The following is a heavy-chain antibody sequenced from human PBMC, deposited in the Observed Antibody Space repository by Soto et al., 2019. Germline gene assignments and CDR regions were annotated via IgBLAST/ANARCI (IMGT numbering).Heavy chain of an antibody. CDR1: GYTFTSYG. CDR2: ISAYNGNT. V-gene: IGHV1-18*01. CDR3: ASDASHDYGAPVSYYYYGMDV. Sequence: QVQLVQSGAEVKKPGASVKVSCKASGYTFTSYGISWVRQAPGQGLEWMGWISAYNGNTNYAQKLQGRVTMTTDTSTSTAYMELRSLRSDDTAVYYCASDASHDYGAPVSYYYYGMDVWGQGTTVTVSS. D-gene: IGHD4-17*01. J-gene: IGHJ6*02.